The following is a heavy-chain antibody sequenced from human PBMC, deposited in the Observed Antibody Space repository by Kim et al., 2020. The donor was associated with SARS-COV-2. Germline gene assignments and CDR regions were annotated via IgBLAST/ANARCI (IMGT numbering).Heavy chain of an antibody. Sequence: GGSLRLSCAASGFTVSSNYMSWVRQAPGKGLEWVSVIYSGGSTYYADSVKGRFTISRDNSKNTLYLQMNSLRAEDTAVYYCALAAAGTRNFDYWGQGTLVTVSS. CDR1: GFTVSSNY. CDR3: ALAAAGTRNFDY. D-gene: IGHD6-13*01. CDR2: IYSGGST. J-gene: IGHJ4*02. V-gene: IGHV3-66*01.